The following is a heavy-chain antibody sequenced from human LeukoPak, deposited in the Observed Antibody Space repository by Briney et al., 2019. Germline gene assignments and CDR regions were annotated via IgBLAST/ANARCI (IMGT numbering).Heavy chain of an antibody. D-gene: IGHD3-22*01. CDR3: ARATRYYYDSSGYPYYFDY. Sequence: SETLSLTCTVSGGSISSYYWSWIRQPPGKGLEWIGYIYYSGSTNYNPSLKSLVTISVDTSKNQFSLKLSSVTAADTAVYYCARATRYYYDSSGYPYYFDYWGQGTLVTVSS. V-gene: IGHV4-59*01. CDR1: GGSISSYY. CDR2: IYYSGST. J-gene: IGHJ4*02.